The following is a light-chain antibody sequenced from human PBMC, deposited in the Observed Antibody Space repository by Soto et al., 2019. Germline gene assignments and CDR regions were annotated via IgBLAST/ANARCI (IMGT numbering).Light chain of an antibody. V-gene: IGLV2-8*01. J-gene: IGLJ1*01. Sequence: QSALTQPXSASGSPGQSVAISCTGTSSDVGGYDYVSWYQQHPGKAPKLMIYDVTKRPSGVPDRFSGSKSGNTASLTVSGLQAEDEADYYCSSYAGTHIVFGTGTKVTVL. CDR3: SSYAGTHIV. CDR1: SSDVGGYDY. CDR2: DVT.